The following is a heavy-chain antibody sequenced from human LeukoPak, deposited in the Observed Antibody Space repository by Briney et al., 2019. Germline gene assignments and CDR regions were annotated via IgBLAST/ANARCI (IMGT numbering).Heavy chain of an antibody. J-gene: IGHJ5*02. D-gene: IGHD2-15*01. V-gene: IGHV3-48*02. CDR1: GFTFSSYA. CDR2: ISSSSSTI. CDR3: ARDGLGYCSGGSCYSGGIDP. Sequence: GGSLRLSCAASGFTFSSYAMNWVRQAPGKGLEWVSYISSSSSTIYYADSVKGRFTISRDNAKNSLYLQMNSLRDEDTAVYYCARDGLGYCSGGSCYSGGIDPWGQGTLVTVSS.